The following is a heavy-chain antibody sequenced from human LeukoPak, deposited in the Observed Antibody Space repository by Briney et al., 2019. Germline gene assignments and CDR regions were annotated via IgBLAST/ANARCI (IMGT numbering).Heavy chain of an antibody. CDR3: AREDYYDSGSNDY. CDR2: ISSNGGNT. D-gene: IGHD3-22*01. Sequence: GGSLRLSCAASRFTFSDYAMHWVRQAPGKGLEHVSVISSNGGNTHYANSVKGRFTISRDNSKNTLYLQMGSLRAEDTAVYYCAREDYYDSGSNDYWGQGTLVTVSS. J-gene: IGHJ4*02. V-gene: IGHV3-64*01. CDR1: RFTFSDYA.